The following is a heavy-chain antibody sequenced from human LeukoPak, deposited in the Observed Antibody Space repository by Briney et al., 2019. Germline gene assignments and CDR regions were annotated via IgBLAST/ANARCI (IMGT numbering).Heavy chain of an antibody. CDR1: GGSISSYY. CDR2: IYYSGST. Sequence: SETLSLTCTVSGGSISSYYWSWIRQPPGKGLEWIGYIYYSGSTNYNPSLKSRVTISVDTSKNQFSLRLTSVTAADTAVYYCSRAVEPNGRSLDSWGQGTLVTVSS. CDR3: SRAVEPNGRSLDS. D-gene: IGHD6-19*01. V-gene: IGHV4-59*12. J-gene: IGHJ4*02.